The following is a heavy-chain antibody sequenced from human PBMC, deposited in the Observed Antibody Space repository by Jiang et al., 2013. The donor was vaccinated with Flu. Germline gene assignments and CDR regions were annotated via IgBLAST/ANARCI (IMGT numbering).Heavy chain of an antibody. V-gene: IGHV6-1*01. CDR1: GDSVSSNSAA. J-gene: IGHJ2*01. CDR2: TYYRSKWYN. Sequence: SGDSVSSNSAAWNWIRQSPSRGLEWLGRTYYRSKWYNDYAVSVKSRITINPDTSKNQFSLQLNSVTPEDTAVYYCARGRGYCSSTSCYAYWYFDLWGRGTLVTVSS. D-gene: IGHD2-2*01. CDR3: ARGRGYCSSTSCYAYWYFDL.